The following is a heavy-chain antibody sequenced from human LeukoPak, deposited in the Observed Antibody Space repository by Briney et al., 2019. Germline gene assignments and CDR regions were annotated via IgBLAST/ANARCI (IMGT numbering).Heavy chain of an antibody. CDR2: ISSNGGST. CDR1: GLTFSRYA. J-gene: IGHJ2*01. D-gene: IGHD5-12*01. CDR3: VKVGYSGSSGYLDL. V-gene: IGHV3-64D*09. Sequence: GVSLRLSCSASGLTFSRYAMHWVRQAPGKGLEYVSVISSNGGSTYYADSVKDRFTISRDNSKNTLDLQMSSLRAEDTAVYYCVKVGYSGSSGYLDLWGRGTLVTVSS.